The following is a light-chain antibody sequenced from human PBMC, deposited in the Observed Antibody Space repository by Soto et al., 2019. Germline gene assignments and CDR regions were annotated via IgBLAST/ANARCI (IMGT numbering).Light chain of an antibody. CDR1: VLAKKY. V-gene: IGLV3-27*01. CDR2: KTS. Sequence: SYELTQPSSVSVYPGQTARITCSGDVLAKKYARWFQQKPGQAPVMVIYKTSERPSGIPERFSGSNSGTTVTLTISGAQVEDEADYYCYSAADNVRVFGGGTKLTVL. J-gene: IGLJ2*01. CDR3: YSAADNVRV.